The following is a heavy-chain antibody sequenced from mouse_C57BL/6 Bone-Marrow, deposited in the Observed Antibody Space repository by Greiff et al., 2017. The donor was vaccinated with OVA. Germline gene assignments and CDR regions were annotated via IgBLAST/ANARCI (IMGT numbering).Heavy chain of an antibody. Sequence: VQGVESGAELVKPGASVKLSCKASGYTFTEYTIHWVKQRSGQGLEWIGWFYPGSGSIKYNEKFKDKATLTADKSSSTVYMELSRLTSEDSAVYFCARHEDRDGYVPAWFAYWGQGTLVTVSA. CDR2: FYPGSGSI. D-gene: IGHD2-2*01. CDR3: ARHEDRDGYVPAWFAY. CDR1: GYTFTEYT. V-gene: IGHV1-62-2*01. J-gene: IGHJ3*01.